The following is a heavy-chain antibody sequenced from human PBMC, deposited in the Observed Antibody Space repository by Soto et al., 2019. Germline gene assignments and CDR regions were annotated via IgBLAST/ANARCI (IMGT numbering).Heavy chain of an antibody. CDR1: GFTFSSYG. D-gene: IGHD2-15*01. CDR2: IWYDGSNK. Sequence: PGGSLRLSCAASGFTFSSYGMHWVRQAPGKGLEWVAVIWYDGSNKYYADSVKGRFTISRDNSKNTLYLQMNSLRAEDTAVYYCARDPGSTGPTLEDYYFDYWGQGTLVTVSS. J-gene: IGHJ4*02. V-gene: IGHV3-33*01. CDR3: ARDPGSTGPTLEDYYFDY.